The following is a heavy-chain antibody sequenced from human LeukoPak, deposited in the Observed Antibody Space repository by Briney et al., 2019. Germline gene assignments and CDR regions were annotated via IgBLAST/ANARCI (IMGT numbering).Heavy chain of an antibody. CDR1: GFTVSSNY. CDR2: IYSGGST. Sequence: GGSLRLSCAASGFTVSSNYMSWVRQAPGKGLEWVSVIYSGGSTYYADSVKGRFTISRDNSKNTMYLEMNSLRAEDTAVYYCARDQCSGANCQVALDYWGQGTLVTVSS. CDR3: ARDQCSGANCQVALDY. V-gene: IGHV3-53*01. D-gene: IGHD2-15*01. J-gene: IGHJ4*02.